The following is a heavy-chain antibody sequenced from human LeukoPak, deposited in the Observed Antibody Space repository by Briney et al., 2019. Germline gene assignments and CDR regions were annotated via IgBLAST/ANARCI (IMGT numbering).Heavy chain of an antibody. J-gene: IGHJ4*02. CDR1: GYTLTDYG. CDR2: ISTSRGRT. D-gene: IGHD3-22*01. CDR3: ARERGRVVIDYFDY. V-gene: IGHV1-18*01. Sequence: ASVKVSFKASGYTLTDYGISWVRLAPGQGLEWMGWISTSRGRTNYAQKFRGRVTMTTDTASSTAYMELRSLRSDDTAVYYCARERGRVVIDYFDYWGQGTLVTVSS.